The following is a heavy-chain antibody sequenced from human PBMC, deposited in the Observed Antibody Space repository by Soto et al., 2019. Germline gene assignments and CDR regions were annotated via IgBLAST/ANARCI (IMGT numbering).Heavy chain of an antibody. V-gene: IGHV1-18*01. CDR1: GYTFTSYG. D-gene: IGHD6-13*01. CDR2: ISAYNGNT. J-gene: IGHJ5*02. CDR3: ARVTPPGSSSWYGPHNWFDP. Sequence: ASVKVSCKASGYTFTSYGISWVRQAPGQGLEWMGWISAYNGNTNYAQKLQGRVTMTTDTSTSTAYMELRSLRSDDTAVYYCARVTPPGSSSWYGPHNWFDPWGQGTLVTVSS.